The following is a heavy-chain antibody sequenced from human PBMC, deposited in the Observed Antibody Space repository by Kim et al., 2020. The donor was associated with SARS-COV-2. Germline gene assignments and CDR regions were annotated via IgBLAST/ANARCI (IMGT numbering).Heavy chain of an antibody. D-gene: IGHD1-26*01. CDR1: GYSISSGYY. Sequence: SETLSLTCTVSGYSISSGYYWGWIRQPPGKGLEWIGSIYHSGSTYYNPSLKSRVTISVDTSKNQFSLKLSSVTAADTAVYYCSRVQPVGNWVYPSGQGTL. J-gene: IGHJ5*02. CDR2: IYHSGST. CDR3: SRVQPVGNWVYP. V-gene: IGHV4-38-2*02.